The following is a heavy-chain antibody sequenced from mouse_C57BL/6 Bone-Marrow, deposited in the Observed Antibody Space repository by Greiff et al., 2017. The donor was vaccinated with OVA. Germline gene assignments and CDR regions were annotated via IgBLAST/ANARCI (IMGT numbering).Heavy chain of an antibody. V-gene: IGHV5-16*01. Sequence: EVKVVESEGGLVQPGSSMKLSCTASGFTFSDYYMAWVRQVPEKGLEWVANINYDGSSTYYLDSLKSRFIISRDNAKNILYLQMSSLKSEDTATYYCARGGNDYDVPFAYWGQGTLVTVSA. D-gene: IGHD2-4*01. CDR1: GFTFSDYY. CDR2: INYDGSST. J-gene: IGHJ3*01. CDR3: ARGGNDYDVPFAY.